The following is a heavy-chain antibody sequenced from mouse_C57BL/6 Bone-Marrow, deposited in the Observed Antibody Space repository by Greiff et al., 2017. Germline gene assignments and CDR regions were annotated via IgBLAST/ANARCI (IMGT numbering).Heavy chain of an antibody. Sequence: QVTLKESGPGILQSSQTLSLTCSFSGFSLSTSGMGVSWIRQPSGKGLEWLAHIYWDDDKRYNPSLKSRLTISKDTSRNQVFLKITSVDTADTATYYCARRLWSYAMDYWGQGTSVTVSS. CDR2: IYWDDDK. D-gene: IGHD1-1*02. J-gene: IGHJ4*01. CDR1: GFSLSTSGMG. V-gene: IGHV8-12*01. CDR3: ARRLWSYAMDY.